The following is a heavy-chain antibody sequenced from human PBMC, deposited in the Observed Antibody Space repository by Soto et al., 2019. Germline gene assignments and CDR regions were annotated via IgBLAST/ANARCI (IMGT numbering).Heavy chain of an antibody. CDR2: IKSKTDGGTT. CDR1: GFTFSNAW. Sequence: EVQLVESGGGLVKPGGSLRLSCAASGFTFSNAWMNWVRQAPGKGLEWVGRIKSKTDGGTTDYVAPVKGRFTISRDDSKNTLYLQMNSLKTEDTAVYYCTTPTRDDGSGSRWGQGTLVTVSS. V-gene: IGHV3-15*07. CDR3: TTPTRDDGSGSR. J-gene: IGHJ4*02. D-gene: IGHD3-10*01.